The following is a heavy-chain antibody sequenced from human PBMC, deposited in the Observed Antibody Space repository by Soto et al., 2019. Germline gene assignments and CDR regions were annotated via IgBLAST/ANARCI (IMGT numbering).Heavy chain of an antibody. CDR1: GFTFSSYG. CDR2: ISYDGSNK. Sequence: GSLRLSCAASGFTFSSYGMHWVRQAPGKGLEWVAVISYDGSNKYYADSVKGRFTISRDNSKNTLYLQMNSLRAEDTAVYYCAKDVLSQPHAFDIWGQGTMVTVSS. J-gene: IGHJ3*02. V-gene: IGHV3-30*18. CDR3: AKDVLSQPHAFDI.